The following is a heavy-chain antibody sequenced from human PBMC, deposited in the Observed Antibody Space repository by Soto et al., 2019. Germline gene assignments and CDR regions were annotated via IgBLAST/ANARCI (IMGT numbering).Heavy chain of an antibody. CDR1: GGSISSYY. J-gene: IGHJ4*02. CDR3: ARQEAYCGGDCHFDY. V-gene: IGHV4-59*08. CDR2: IYYSGST. Sequence: SETLSLICTVSGGSISSYYWSWIRQPPGKGLEWIGYIYYSGSTNYNPSLKSRVTISVDTSKNQFSLKLSSVTAADTAVYYCARQEAYCGGDCHFDYWGQGTLVTVSS. D-gene: IGHD2-21*02.